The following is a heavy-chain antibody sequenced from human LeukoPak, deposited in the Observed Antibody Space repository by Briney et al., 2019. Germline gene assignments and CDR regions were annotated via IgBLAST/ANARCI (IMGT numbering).Heavy chain of an antibody. V-gene: IGHV3-23*01. CDR1: GFTFNNYA. J-gene: IGHJ3*02. Sequence: GGSLRLSCAASGFTFNNYAMNWVRQVPGQGLEWVSAISGDNTRTYYADSVKGRFTISRDNSKNTLYLQMNSLRAEDTAVYYCARESAIFGVDKDAFDIWGQGTMVTVSS. CDR2: ISGDNTRT. CDR3: ARESAIFGVDKDAFDI. D-gene: IGHD3-3*01.